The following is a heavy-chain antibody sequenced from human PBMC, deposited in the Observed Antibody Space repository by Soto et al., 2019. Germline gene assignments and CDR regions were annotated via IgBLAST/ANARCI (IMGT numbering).Heavy chain of an antibody. CDR1: GYTFTSYA. D-gene: IGHD2-2*01. Sequence: GASVKVSCKASGYTFTSYAMHWVRQAPGQRLEWMGWINAGNGNTKYSQKFQGRVTITRDTSASTAYMELSSLRSEDTAVYYCARVSLPNCSSTSCYAEDAYYFDYWGQGTLVTVSS. CDR3: ARVSLPNCSSTSCYAEDAYYFDY. V-gene: IGHV1-3*01. J-gene: IGHJ4*02. CDR2: INAGNGNT.